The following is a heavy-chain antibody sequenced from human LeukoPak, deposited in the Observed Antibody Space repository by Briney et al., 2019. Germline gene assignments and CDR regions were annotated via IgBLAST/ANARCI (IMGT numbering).Heavy chain of an antibody. J-gene: IGHJ5*02. CDR2: IYHSGST. D-gene: IGHD6-19*01. V-gene: IGHV4-4*02. CDR3: ARDLYSSGWYGWFDP. Sequence: PSETLSLTCAVSGGSISSSNWWSWVRQPPGKGLEWIGEIYHSGSTNYNPSLKSRVTISVDKSKNQFSLKLSSVTAADTAVYYCARDLYSSGWYGWFDPWGQGTLVTVSS. CDR1: GGSISSSNW.